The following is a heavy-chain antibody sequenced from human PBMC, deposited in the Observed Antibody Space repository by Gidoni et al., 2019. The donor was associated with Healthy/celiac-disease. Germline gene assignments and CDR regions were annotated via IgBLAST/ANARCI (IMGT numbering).Heavy chain of an antibody. CDR1: GGTFSSYA. V-gene: IGHV1-69*01. CDR3: AGRGGLVPNWFDP. D-gene: IGHD3-16*01. J-gene: IGHJ5*02. CDR2: IIPIFGTA. Sequence: QVQLVQSGAEVKKPGSSVKVSCKASGGTFSSYAISRVRQAPGQGLGWMGGIIPIFGTANYAQEFQGRVTITADESTSKAYMELSSLGSEGTAVYYCAGRGGLVPNWFDPWGQGTLVTVSS.